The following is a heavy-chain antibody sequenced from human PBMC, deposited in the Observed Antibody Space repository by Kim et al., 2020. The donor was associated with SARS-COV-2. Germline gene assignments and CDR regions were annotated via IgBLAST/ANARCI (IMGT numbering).Heavy chain of an antibody. V-gene: IGHV1-69*13. Sequence: SVKVSCKASGGTFSSYAISWVRQAPGQGLEWMGVIIPIFGTANYAQKFQGRVTITADESTSTAYMGLSSLRSEDTAVYYCARVVGAVAADYWGQGTLGTVSS. CDR2: IIPIFGTA. D-gene: IGHD6-19*01. J-gene: IGHJ4*02. CDR3: ARVVGAVAADY. CDR1: GGTFSSYA.